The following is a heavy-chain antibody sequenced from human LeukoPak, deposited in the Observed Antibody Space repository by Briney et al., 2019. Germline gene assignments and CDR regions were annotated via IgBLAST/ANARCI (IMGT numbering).Heavy chain of an antibody. Sequence: SETLSLTCTASGGSISSYYWSWIRQPAGKGLEWIGRIYTSGSTNYNPSLKSRVTMSVDTSKNQFSLKLSSVTAADTAVYYCAMGQDYYYYYGMDVWGQGTTVTVSS. V-gene: IGHV4-4*07. J-gene: IGHJ6*02. CDR2: IYTSGST. CDR3: AMGQDYYYYYGMDV. CDR1: GGSISSYY.